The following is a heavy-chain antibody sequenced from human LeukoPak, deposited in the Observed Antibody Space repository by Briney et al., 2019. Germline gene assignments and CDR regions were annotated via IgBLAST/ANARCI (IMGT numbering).Heavy chain of an antibody. J-gene: IGHJ5*02. V-gene: IGHV3-11*04. CDR2: ISSSGSII. Sequence: TGGSLRLSCAASGFTFSDKYMSWIRQAPGKGLEWVSYISSSGSIIYYADSVKGRFTISRDNAKKSLYLQMNSLRAEDTAVYYCARDVLGAGNWFDPWGQGTLVTVSS. CDR3: ARDVLGAGNWFDP. CDR1: GFTFSDKY. D-gene: IGHD3-10*01.